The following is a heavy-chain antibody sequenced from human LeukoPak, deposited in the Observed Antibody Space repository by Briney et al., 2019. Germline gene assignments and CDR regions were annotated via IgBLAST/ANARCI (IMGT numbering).Heavy chain of an antibody. V-gene: IGHV1-46*01. Sequence: ASVKVSCKASGYTFITHYMHWVRQAPGQGLEWMGIINPSGGGTGYAQKFQGRVTMTRDTSTNTVHMELSSLRSEDTAVYYCARALAVVGTDYFDYWGQGTPVTVSS. D-gene: IGHD6-19*01. CDR3: ARALAVVGTDYFDY. J-gene: IGHJ4*02. CDR2: INPSGGGT. CDR1: GYTFITHY.